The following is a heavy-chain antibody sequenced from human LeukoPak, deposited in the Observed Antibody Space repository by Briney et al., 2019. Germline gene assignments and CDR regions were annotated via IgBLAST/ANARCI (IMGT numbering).Heavy chain of an antibody. CDR3: ASPEYSNDY. V-gene: IGHV1-18*01. CDR2: ISPYNGNT. Sequence: ASVKVSCKASGYTFTNYGISWLRQAPGQGLEWMGRISPYNGNTNYAQKLQRRLTVTTDTATSTTYSEMRRLRSDDPGVYYCASPEYSNDYWGKGTLVSVSS. CDR1: GYTFTNYG. D-gene: IGHD6-6*01. J-gene: IGHJ4*02.